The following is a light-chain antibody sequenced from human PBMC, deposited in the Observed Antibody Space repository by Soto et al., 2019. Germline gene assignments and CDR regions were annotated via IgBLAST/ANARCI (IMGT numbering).Light chain of an antibody. J-gene: IGLJ1*01. CDR2: SNN. CDR1: NSNIGSNT. V-gene: IGLV1-44*01. CDR3: CSYAGSSTFV. Sequence: QSVLTQTPGASATPGQRVTISCSGTNSNIGSNTITWYQQLPGTAPKRLIHSNNQRPSGVPDRFSASKSGTSASLAISGLQSEDEADYYCCSYAGSSTFVFGTGTKVTVL.